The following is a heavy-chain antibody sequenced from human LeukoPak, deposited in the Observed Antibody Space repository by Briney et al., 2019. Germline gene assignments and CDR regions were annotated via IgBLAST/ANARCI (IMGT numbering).Heavy chain of an antibody. CDR2: NSAYNGNT. J-gene: IGHJ3*02. Sequence: GASVKDSCKASGYTFSTYGIRWVRQAPGQGLEWMGWNSAYNGNTNYAQKLQGRVTMTTDTSTSTAYMELRSLRSDDTAVYYCARESSAYVFDIWGQGTTVTVSS. D-gene: IGHD6-19*01. CDR3: ARESSAYVFDI. V-gene: IGHV1-18*01. CDR1: GYTFSTYG.